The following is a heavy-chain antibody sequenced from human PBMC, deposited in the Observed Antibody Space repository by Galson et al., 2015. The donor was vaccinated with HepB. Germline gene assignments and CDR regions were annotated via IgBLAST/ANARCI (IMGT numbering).Heavy chain of an antibody. CDR3: ARGTTEAPGIDY. CDR1: GFTFSTYW. D-gene: IGHD6-13*01. CDR2: INKDESEM. Sequence: SLRLSCAASGFTFSTYWVNWVRQAPGMGLEWVANINKDESEMHYMNSVKDRFTVSRDNAKNSLYLQMNNLRVDDTAVYYCARGTTEAPGIDYWGQGILVTVSS. V-gene: IGHV3-7*03. J-gene: IGHJ4*02.